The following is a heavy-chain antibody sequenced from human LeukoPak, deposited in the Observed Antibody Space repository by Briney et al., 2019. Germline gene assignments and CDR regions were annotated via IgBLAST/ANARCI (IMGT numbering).Heavy chain of an antibody. D-gene: IGHD5-18*01. CDR1: GGSISSYY. Sequence: SETLSLNRTVSGGSISSYYWSWIRQPPGKGLEWIGYIYYSGSFNYNPSLKSRVNISADTSKKQFSMKLSSVTAADTAVYYCARSPDGYRYTYFDYWGQGTLVTVSS. CDR2: IYYSGSF. J-gene: IGHJ4*02. V-gene: IGHV4-59*01. CDR3: ARSPDGYRYTYFDY.